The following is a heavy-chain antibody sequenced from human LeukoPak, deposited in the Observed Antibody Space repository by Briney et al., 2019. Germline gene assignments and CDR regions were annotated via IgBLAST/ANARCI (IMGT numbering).Heavy chain of an antibody. CDR2: VYSGGNT. J-gene: IGHJ3*02. D-gene: IGHD4-17*01. V-gene: IGHV3-66*02. CDR1: GFTVSSND. Sequence: GGSLRLSGEPPGFTVSSNDMSWVRQAPGKGLEGFSVVYSGGNTFYADSVKGRFTISRDNSKNTLYLQMNSLRADDTAVYYCARDRPDSGTRYRFFDIWGQGTMVTVSS. CDR3: ARDRPDSGTRYRFFDI.